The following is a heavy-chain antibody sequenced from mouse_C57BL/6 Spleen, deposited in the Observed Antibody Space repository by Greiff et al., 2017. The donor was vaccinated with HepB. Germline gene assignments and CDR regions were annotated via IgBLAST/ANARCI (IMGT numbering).Heavy chain of an antibody. CDR1: GYAFSSSW. CDR2: IYPGDGDT. Sequence: VQLQQSGPELVKPGASVKISCKASGYAFSSSWMNWVKQRPGKGLEWIGRIYPGDGDTNYNGKFKGKATLTADKSSSTAYMQLSSLTSEDSAVYFCARRESYYFDYWGQGTTLTVSS. J-gene: IGHJ2*01. V-gene: IGHV1-82*01. CDR3: ARRESYYFDY.